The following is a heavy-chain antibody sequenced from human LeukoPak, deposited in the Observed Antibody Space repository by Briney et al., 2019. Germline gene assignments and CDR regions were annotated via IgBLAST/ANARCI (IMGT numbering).Heavy chain of an antibody. Sequence: GGSLRLSCAASGFTFSSYGMHWVRQAPGKGLEWVAVISYDGSNKYYADSVKGRFTISRDNSKNTLYLQMNSLRAEDTAVYYCAKVLRPLPPSFAYKYSSSSWGGAFDIWGQGTMVTVSS. D-gene: IGHD6-13*01. CDR3: AKVLRPLPPSFAYKYSSSSWGGAFDI. CDR2: ISYDGSNK. J-gene: IGHJ3*02. V-gene: IGHV3-30*18. CDR1: GFTFSSYG.